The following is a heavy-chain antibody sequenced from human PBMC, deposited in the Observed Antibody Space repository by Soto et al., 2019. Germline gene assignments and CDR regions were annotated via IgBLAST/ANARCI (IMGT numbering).Heavy chain of an antibody. CDR3: AAVDYYYDSSGYYPYYYGMDV. D-gene: IGHD3-22*01. J-gene: IGHJ6*02. CDR2: IWYDGSNK. V-gene: IGHV3-33*01. CDR1: GFTFSSYG. Sequence: GGSLRLSCAASGFTFSSYGMHWVRQAPGKGLEWVAVIWYDGSNKYYADSVKGRFTISRDNSKNTLYLQMNSLRAEDTAVYYCAAVDYYYDSSGYYPYYYGMDVWGQGTTVTVSS.